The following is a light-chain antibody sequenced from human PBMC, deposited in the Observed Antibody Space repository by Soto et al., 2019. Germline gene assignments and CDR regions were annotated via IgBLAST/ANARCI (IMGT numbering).Light chain of an antibody. J-gene: IGKJ5*01. CDR2: GAS. Sequence: ETVMTQSPATLPVSPGERVTLSCRASQSININLAWYQQKSGQAPRLLIYGASTKATGLPAGFSGSGSGTEFTLIITSLQSEDSAVYYCQQYDNWPITFGQGTRLEIK. CDR3: QQYDNWPIT. CDR1: QSININ. V-gene: IGKV3-15*01.